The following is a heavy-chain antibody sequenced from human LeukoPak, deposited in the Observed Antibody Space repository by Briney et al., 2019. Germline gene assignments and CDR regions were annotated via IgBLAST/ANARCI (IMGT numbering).Heavy chain of an antibody. J-gene: IGHJ4*02. CDR3: ARGRDYIWGMSGY. CDR2: ISHSGST. CDR1: DGSLSGYW. Sequence: SETLALTCAVYDGSLSGYWWSWIRQSPGKGLEWIGEISHSGSTNYNPSFKSRVTVSGDTSNKQVSLKMTSVTAADTAVYFCARGRDYIWGMSGYWGQRAQVIVSS. V-gene: IGHV4-34*01. D-gene: IGHD3-16*01.